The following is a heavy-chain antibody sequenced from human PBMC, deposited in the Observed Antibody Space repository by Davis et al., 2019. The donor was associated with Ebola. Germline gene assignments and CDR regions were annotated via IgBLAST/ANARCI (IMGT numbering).Heavy chain of an antibody. Sequence: GESLKTSCAASGFTFRSYWMSWVRQAPGKGPEWVAKIKEDGSEKLEVDSVKGRFTISRDNAKDSLYLQMNSLRAEDTAVYYCARGSRNMDVWGQGTTVTVSS. V-gene: IGHV3-7*03. CDR1: GFTFRSYW. CDR2: IKEDGSEK. J-gene: IGHJ6*02. CDR3: ARGSRNMDV.